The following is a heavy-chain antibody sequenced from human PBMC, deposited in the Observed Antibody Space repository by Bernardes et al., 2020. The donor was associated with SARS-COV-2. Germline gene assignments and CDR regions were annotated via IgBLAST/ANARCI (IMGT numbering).Heavy chain of an antibody. CDR2: VNWDATST. D-gene: IGHD3-10*01. Sequence: GGSLRLSCAGSGFTFDDYTMYWVRRSPGQRLEWVSLVNWDATSTYYSDSVKGRFIISRDNSKNSLYLQMNSLRTEDTALYYCVKDSLAYYHGSGSYYNHWGQGTLVTVSS. V-gene: IGHV3-43*01. CDR1: GFTFDDYT. J-gene: IGHJ4*02. CDR3: VKDSLAYYHGSGSYYNH.